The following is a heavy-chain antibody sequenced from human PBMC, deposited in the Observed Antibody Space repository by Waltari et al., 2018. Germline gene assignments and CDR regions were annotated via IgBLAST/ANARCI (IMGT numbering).Heavy chain of an antibody. CDR3: ARGGQGGYYYYYYYYMDV. CDR2: IYHSGST. CDR1: GYSINSGYY. D-gene: IGHD2-15*01. V-gene: IGHV4-38-2*02. J-gene: IGHJ6*03. Sequence: QVQLQESGPGLVKPSETLSLTCTFSGYSINSGYYWGWIRPPPGQGLEWIGSIYHSGSTYYNPSLKSHVTISVDTSKNQFSLKLSSVTAADTAVYYCARGGQGGYYYYYYYYMDVWGKGTTVTVSS.